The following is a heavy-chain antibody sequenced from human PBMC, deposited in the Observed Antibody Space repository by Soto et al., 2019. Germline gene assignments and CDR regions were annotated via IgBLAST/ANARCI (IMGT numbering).Heavy chain of an antibody. CDR3: ARENTGKYYDSSEFWWNNWFDP. D-gene: IGHD3-22*01. CDR1: GGTFSSYA. V-gene: IGHV1-69*13. J-gene: IGHJ5*02. Sequence: VASVKVSCKASGGTFSSYAISWVRQAPGQGLEWMGGIIPMFGTTNYAQKFQGRVTITADASTSTVHMELSSLRSEDTAVYYCARENTGKYYDSSEFWWNNWFDPWGQGTLVTVSS. CDR2: IIPMFGTT.